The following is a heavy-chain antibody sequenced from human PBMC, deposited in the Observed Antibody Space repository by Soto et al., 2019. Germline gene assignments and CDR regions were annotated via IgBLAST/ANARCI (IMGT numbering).Heavy chain of an antibody. CDR2: ISGTGSST. Sequence: RGGSLRLSCAASGFTFTSYAMAWVRQAPGKGLEWVSHISGTGSSTYYADSVKGRFTISRDSSRHTLYLPMSGLTVDDTAVYFCAKTLRSKLSHFEYWVLG. J-gene: IGHJ4*02. CDR1: GFTFTSYA. V-gene: IGHV3-23*01. CDR3: AKTLRSKLSHFEY.